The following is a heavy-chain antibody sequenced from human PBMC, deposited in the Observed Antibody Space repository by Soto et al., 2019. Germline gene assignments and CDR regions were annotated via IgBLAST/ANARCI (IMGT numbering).Heavy chain of an antibody. CDR1: GNSFNSHW. D-gene: IGHD2-2*01. Sequence: PGESLKISCKGSGNSFNSHWIGWVRQMPGKGLEWMGFIYPGDSDTRYSPSFQGQVTISADKSINTAYLQWSSLKASDTAMYYCARDYCSCTTCYEFDYWGQGTQVTVSS. CDR2: IYPGDSDT. V-gene: IGHV5-51*01. J-gene: IGHJ4*02. CDR3: ARDYCSCTTCYEFDY.